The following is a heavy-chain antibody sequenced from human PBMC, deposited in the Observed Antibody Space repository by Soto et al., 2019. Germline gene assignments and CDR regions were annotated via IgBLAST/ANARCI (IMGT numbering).Heavy chain of an antibody. J-gene: IGHJ6*02. V-gene: IGHV3-21*01. D-gene: IGHD6-13*01. CDR2: ISSSSSYI. CDR3: ARDRYSSSRRALMDV. CDR1: GFPCSSYS. Sequence: EVKLVESGGGLVKPGGSLRLSCAVSGFPCSSYSMNWVRQAPGKGLEWVSCISSSSSYIYYADSVKGRFTISRDNAKNSLYLQMNSLRDEDTAVYFCARDRYSSSRRALMDVWGQGTTVTVSS.